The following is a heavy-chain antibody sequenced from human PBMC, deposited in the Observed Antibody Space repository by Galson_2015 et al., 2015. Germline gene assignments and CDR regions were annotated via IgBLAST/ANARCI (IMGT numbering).Heavy chain of an antibody. Sequence: SLRLSCAASGFTFSSFWMHWVRQAPGKGLVWVSRINNDGSGTTYADSVKGRFTISRDNAKNTLYLQMNSLRAEDTAVYYCVRTFRGSVCPRGQGTLVTVSS. D-gene: IGHD2/OR15-2a*01. CDR2: INNDGSGT. J-gene: IGHJ5*02. CDR3: VRTFRGSVCP. CDR1: GFTFSSFW. V-gene: IGHV3-74*01.